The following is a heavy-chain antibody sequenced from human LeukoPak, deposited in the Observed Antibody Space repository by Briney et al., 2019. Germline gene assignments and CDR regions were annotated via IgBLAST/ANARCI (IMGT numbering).Heavy chain of an antibody. D-gene: IGHD6-13*01. Sequence: GGSLRLSCAASGFTFSNFAMMWVRQARGRGLQWVSTITGYGATFYADSVRGRFTIFRDTSMNTLFLQMNSLGAEDTAVYYCAKGAAAGKVDWFDPWGQGTLVTVSS. CDR2: ITGYGAT. V-gene: IGHV3-23*01. J-gene: IGHJ5*02. CDR3: AKGAAAGKVDWFDP. CDR1: GFTFSNFA.